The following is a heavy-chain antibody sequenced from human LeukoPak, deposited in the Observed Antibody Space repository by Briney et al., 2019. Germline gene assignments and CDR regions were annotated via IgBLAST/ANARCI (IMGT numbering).Heavy chain of an antibody. CDR1: GFTFSSYS. Sequence: LRLSCAASGFTFSSYSMNWIRQHPGKGLEWIGYIYYSGSTYYNPSLKSRVTISVDTSKNQFSLKLSSVTAADTAVYYCASTTKYYDFWSGSAYYFDYWGQGTLVTVSS. CDR3: ASTTKYYDFWSGSAYYFDY. V-gene: IGHV4-31*02. CDR2: IYYSGST. D-gene: IGHD3-3*01. J-gene: IGHJ4*02.